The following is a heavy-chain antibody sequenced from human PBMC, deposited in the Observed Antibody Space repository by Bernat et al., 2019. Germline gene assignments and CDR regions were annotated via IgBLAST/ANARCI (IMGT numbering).Heavy chain of an antibody. Sequence: EVQLLESGGDLVQPGGSLRLSCAVSGFTFSTYAINWVRQAPGRGLEWVSAISASGDSTFYSDSVKGRFAISRDNSKNTLFLQMDSLRGEDTAVYYCARVSGQDLGRFFYDRWGQGTLVTVSS. J-gene: IGHJ5*02. V-gene: IGHV3-23*01. CDR3: ARVSGQDLGRFFYDR. CDR1: GFTFSTYA. CDR2: ISASGDST. D-gene: IGHD7-27*01.